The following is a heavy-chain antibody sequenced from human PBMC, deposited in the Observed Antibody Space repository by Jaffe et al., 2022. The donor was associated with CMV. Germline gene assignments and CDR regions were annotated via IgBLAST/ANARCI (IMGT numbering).Heavy chain of an antibody. Sequence: EVQLVESGGGLVRPGGSLRLSCAASGFTFSNAWMSWARQAPGKGLEWVGRIKSKVDGGTTDYAAPVKGRFTISRDDSKNTLYLQLNSLKTEDTAVYYCITSYWLGKLFRSNWGQGTLVTVSS. CDR1: GFTFSNAW. V-gene: IGHV3-15*01. J-gene: IGHJ4*02. D-gene: IGHD3-10*01. CDR3: ITSYWLGKLFRSN. CDR2: IKSKVDGGTT.